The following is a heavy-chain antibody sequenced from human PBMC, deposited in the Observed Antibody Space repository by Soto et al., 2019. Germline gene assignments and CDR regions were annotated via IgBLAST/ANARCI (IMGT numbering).Heavy chain of an antibody. V-gene: IGHV4-38-2*01. CDR1: GGFNSSGSY. J-gene: IGHJ3*01. D-gene: IGHD2-15*01. Sequence: AEALSLTCAVSGGFNSSGSYWGWIRKPRGKGLEWIGSIYHGGNTYYIPTLKSRATISVDMSKNKFSLKLNSMTAADPAVYSCARARWYDAFDVWGQGTVVTVSS. CDR2: IYHGGNT. CDR3: ARARWYDAFDV.